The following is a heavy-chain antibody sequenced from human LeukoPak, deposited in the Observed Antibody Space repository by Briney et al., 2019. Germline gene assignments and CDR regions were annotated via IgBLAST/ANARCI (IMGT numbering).Heavy chain of an antibody. CDR2: INAGNGNT. J-gene: IGHJ6*02. D-gene: IGHD3-10*01. CDR3: ARDRETETLLWFGELLVYYYGMDV. Sequence: GASVKVSCKASGYTFTSYAMHWVRQAPGQRLEWMGWINAGNGNTKYSQKFQGRVTITRDTSASTAYMELSSLRSEDTAVYYCARDRETETLLWFGELLVYYYGMDVWGQGTTVTVSS. CDR1: GYTFTSYA. V-gene: IGHV1-3*01.